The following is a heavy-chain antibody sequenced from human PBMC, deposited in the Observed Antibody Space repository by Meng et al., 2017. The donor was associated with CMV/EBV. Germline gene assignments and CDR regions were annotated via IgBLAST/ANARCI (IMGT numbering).Heavy chain of an antibody. V-gene: IGHV4-34*01. CDR2: ISPLGGT. CDR1: GGSFSTYF. Sequence: QIQIQQWGAGHLKPSETLSLTCGVYGGSFSTYFWSWIRQSPGKGLEWLGEISPLGGTSYNPSLKSRVTISLDTSNKQISLRLTSVTAADTAVYYCARGATKFDSWGQGTLVTVSS. D-gene: IGHD5-24*01. CDR3: ARGATKFDS. J-gene: IGHJ4*02.